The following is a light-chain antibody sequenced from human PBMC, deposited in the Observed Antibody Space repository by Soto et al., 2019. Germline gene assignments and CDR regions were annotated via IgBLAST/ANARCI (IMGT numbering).Light chain of an antibody. CDR3: QQYGSSSWT. Sequence: EIVLTQSPGTLSLSPGDRGTLSCRASQSVSTSYLAWYQQKFGQAPRLLIYGASSRATGIPDRFSGSGSGTDFTLTISRLEPEDFAVYYCQQYGSSSWTFAQGTKVEIK. V-gene: IGKV3-20*01. J-gene: IGKJ1*01. CDR2: GAS. CDR1: QSVSTSY.